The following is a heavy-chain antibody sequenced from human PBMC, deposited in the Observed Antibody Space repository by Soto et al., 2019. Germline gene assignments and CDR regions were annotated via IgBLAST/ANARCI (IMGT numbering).Heavy chain of an antibody. CDR2: ISSSSSYI. Sequence: EVQLVESGGGLVKPGGSLRLSCAASGFTFSSYSMNWARQAPGKGLEGASSISSSSSYIYYADSVKGRFTISRDNAKNSLYLQMNSLRAEDTAVYYCARDGIAVAGTYYFDYWGQGTLVTVSS. CDR3: ARDGIAVAGTYYFDY. CDR1: GFTFSSYS. V-gene: IGHV3-21*01. D-gene: IGHD6-19*01. J-gene: IGHJ4*02.